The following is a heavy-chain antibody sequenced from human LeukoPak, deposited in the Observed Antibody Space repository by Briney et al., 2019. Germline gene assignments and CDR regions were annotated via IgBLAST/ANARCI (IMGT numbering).Heavy chain of an antibody. Sequence: GGSLRLSCAASGFTFSSYAMSWVRQAPGKGLEWVSAISGSGGSTYYADSVKGRFTISRDNSKNTLYLQMNSLRAEDTAVYYCAKSGDSEPYSSSWLDYWGQGTLVTVSS. D-gene: IGHD6-13*01. CDR3: AKSGDSEPYSSSWLDY. J-gene: IGHJ4*02. V-gene: IGHV3-23*01. CDR2: ISGSGGST. CDR1: GFTFSSYA.